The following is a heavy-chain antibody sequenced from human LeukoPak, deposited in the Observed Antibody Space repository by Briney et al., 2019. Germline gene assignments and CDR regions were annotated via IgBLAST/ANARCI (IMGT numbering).Heavy chain of an antibody. J-gene: IGHJ4*02. CDR1: GFTFSGSA. CDR3: ANDYRSGSFHDF. Sequence: TGGSLKLSCAASGFTFSGSAMSWVRQPPGKGLEWVSVISRRDDYTYYADSVKGRFTISRDNSKNTLYLQMNTLRAEDTAVYYCANDYRSGSFHDFWGQGTLVTVSS. CDR2: ISRRDDYT. D-gene: IGHD3-10*01. V-gene: IGHV3-23*01.